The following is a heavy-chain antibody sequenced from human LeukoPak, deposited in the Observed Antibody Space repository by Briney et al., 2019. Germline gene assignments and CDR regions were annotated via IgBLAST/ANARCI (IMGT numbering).Heavy chain of an antibody. CDR3: ARSRWLQFGRALDY. D-gene: IGHD5-24*01. CDR1: GGSFSGYY. CDR2: INHSGST. V-gene: IGHV4-34*01. Sequence: SETLSLTCAVYGGSFSGYYWSWIRQPPRKGLEWVGEINHSGSTNYNPSLKSRVTISVDTSKNQFSLKLSSVTAADTAVYYCARSRWLQFGRALDYWGQGTPVTVSS. J-gene: IGHJ4*02.